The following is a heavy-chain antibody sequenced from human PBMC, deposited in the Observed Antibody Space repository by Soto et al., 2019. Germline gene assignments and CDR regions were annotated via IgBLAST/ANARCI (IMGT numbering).Heavy chain of an antibody. CDR2: IGTDGNT. Sequence: VHLVESGGGLVQPGGSLRLSCAVSGFTFSSYDMHWVRQRTGKGLEWVSAIGTDGNTYYTASVKGRFTISRENAKNSLYLQMDSLRAEDTVVYYCARDRGTYDYFAMDVWGQGTTVTVSS. J-gene: IGHJ6*02. D-gene: IGHD3-9*01. CDR1: GFTFSSYD. CDR3: ARDRGTYDYFAMDV. V-gene: IGHV3-13*01.